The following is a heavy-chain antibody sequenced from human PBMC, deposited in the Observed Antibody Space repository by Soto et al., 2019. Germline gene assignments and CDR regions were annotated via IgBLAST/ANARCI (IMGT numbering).Heavy chain of an antibody. Sequence: PSETLSLTCTVSGGPISSYYWSWIRQPPGKGLEWIGYIYYSGSTNYNPSLKSRVTISVDTSKNQFSLKLSSVTAADTAVYYCARDPSAAGWFDPWGQGTLVTVSS. CDR1: GGPISSYY. D-gene: IGHD6-13*01. V-gene: IGHV4-59*01. CDR3: ARDPSAAGWFDP. CDR2: IYYSGST. J-gene: IGHJ5*02.